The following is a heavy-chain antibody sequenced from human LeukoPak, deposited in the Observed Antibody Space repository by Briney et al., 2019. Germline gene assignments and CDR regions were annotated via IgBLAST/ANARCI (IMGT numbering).Heavy chain of an antibody. Sequence: SETLSLTCTVSGGSISSGSYYWSWIRQPAGKGLEWIGRIYTSGSTNYNPFLKSRVTISVDTSKNQFSLKLSSVTAADTAVYYCARDPIVVVPAAIYYYYGMDVWGQGTTVTVSS. D-gene: IGHD2-2*01. CDR1: GGSISSGSYY. J-gene: IGHJ6*02. CDR3: ARDPIVVVPAAIYYYYGMDV. CDR2: IYTSGST. V-gene: IGHV4-61*02.